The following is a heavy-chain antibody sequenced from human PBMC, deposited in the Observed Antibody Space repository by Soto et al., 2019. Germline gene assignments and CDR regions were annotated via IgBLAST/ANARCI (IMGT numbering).Heavy chain of an antibody. V-gene: IGHV4-34*01. CDR1: GGSSSGYY. Sequence: SETLSLTCAVYGGSSSGYYWSWIRRPPGKGLEWIGEINHSGSTNYNPSLKSRVTISVDTSKNQFSLKLSSVTAADTAVYYCARLRRDIVVVPAAMLYRYYYYYYMDVWGKGTTVT. CDR3: ARLRRDIVVVPAAMLYRYYYYYYMDV. D-gene: IGHD2-2*01. CDR2: INHSGST. J-gene: IGHJ6*03.